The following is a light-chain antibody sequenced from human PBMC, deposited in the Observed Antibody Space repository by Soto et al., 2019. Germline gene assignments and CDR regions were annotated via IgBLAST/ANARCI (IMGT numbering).Light chain of an antibody. CDR2: GGY. J-gene: IGKJ5*01. CDR3: QYLNGATPIT. CDR1: QDVSDF. Sequence: IQLTQTPSILSASVGDRVTLTCRASQDVSDFLAWYQHPPGKAPNLLIYGGYTLQSGVPSRFSGSGSGTEFSLTITGLQPEDFVTYYCQYLNGATPITFGQGTRLEIK. V-gene: IGKV1-9*01.